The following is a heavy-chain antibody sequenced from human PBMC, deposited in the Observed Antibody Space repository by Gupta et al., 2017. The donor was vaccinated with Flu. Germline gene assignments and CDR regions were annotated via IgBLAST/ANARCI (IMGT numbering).Heavy chain of an antibody. Sequence: EVQLVQSGAEVKKPGESLRISCKDSGYNFSNYWIGWVRQMPGKGLEWMGIIYPGDSDTRYSPSFQGQVTISADKSSRTAYLQWSSLKASDTAIYYCAIFAPTAWYFDQWGQGTPVTVSS. CDR3: AIFAPTAWYFDQ. V-gene: IGHV5-51*03. CDR2: IYPGDSDT. J-gene: IGHJ4*02. D-gene: IGHD2-21*02. CDR1: GYNFSNYW.